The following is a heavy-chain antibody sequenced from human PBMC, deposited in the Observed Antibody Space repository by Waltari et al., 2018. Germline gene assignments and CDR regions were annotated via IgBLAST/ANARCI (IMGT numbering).Heavy chain of an antibody. CDR3: AKDSLLPYVDTAMVGSIDY. Sequence: EVQLLESGGGLVQPGGSLRLSCAASGFTFSSYAMRWVRQAPEKGLEWVSVIYSGGSTYYADSVKGRFTISRDNSKNTLYLQMNSLRAEDTAVYYCAKDSLLPYVDTAMVGSIDYWGQGTLVTVSS. CDR1: GFTFSSYA. CDR2: IYSGGST. D-gene: IGHD5-18*01. J-gene: IGHJ4*02. V-gene: IGHV3-23*03.